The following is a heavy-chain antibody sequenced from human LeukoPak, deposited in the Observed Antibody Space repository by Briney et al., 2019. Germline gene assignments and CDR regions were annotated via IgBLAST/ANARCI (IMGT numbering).Heavy chain of an antibody. CDR3: AKDGGTTYNWNYFDY. V-gene: IGHV3-9*01. D-gene: IGHD1-20*01. J-gene: IGHJ4*02. Sequence: GGSLRLSCAASGFTFDDYAMLWVRQAPGKGLEWVSGISWYSGSIGYADSVKRRFTLSRDNAKNSLYLQMNSLRAEDTALYYCAKDGGTTYNWNYFDYWGQGTLVTVSS. CDR2: ISWYSGSI. CDR1: GFTFDDYA.